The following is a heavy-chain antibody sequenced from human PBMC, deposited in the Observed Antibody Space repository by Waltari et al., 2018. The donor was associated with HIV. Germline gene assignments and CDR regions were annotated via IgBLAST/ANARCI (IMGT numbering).Heavy chain of an antibody. V-gene: IGHV6-1*01. J-gene: IGHJ6*02. CDR2: THYRSKWNY. CDR1: GDSISNNRAT. D-gene: IGHD2-21*01. CDR3: ASSPGDGYFYYGMDV. Sequence: QVQLQQSGPGLVKPSQTLSLTCAISGDSISNNRATWNWIRQSPSRGLEWLGRTHYRSKWNYDYAVSVKGRITIEADTSKNQFSLHLNSVTAEDTGVYYCASSPGDGYFYYGMDVWGQGTTVTVSS.